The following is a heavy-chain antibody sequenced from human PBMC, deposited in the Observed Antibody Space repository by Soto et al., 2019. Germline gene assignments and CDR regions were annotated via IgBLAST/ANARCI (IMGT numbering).Heavy chain of an antibody. V-gene: IGHV1-69*13. D-gene: IGHD5-18*01. Sequence: SVKVSCKASGGTFSSYAISWVRQAPGQGLEWMGGIIPIFGTANYAQKFQGRVTITADESTSTAYMELSSLRSEDTAVYYCARAPYSYGPNVYYYYGMDVWGQGTTVTVSS. CDR2: IIPIFGTA. CDR3: ARAPYSYGPNVYYYYGMDV. CDR1: GGTFSSYA. J-gene: IGHJ6*02.